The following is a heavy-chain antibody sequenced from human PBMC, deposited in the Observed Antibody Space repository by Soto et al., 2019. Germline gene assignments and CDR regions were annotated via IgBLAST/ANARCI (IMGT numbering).Heavy chain of an antibody. V-gene: IGHV3-15*07. CDR1: GFSFTSAW. CDR3: IGQITIYGLVFTY. D-gene: IGHD3-3*01. CDR2: IKSETDGGTT. Sequence: GGSLRLSCTASGFSFTSAWMNWVRQAPGKGLEWVGRIKSETDGGTTAFTAPVKDRFTISRDDAENTVSLHMNSLITEDTAVYYCIGQITIYGLVFTYWGQGTPVTVSS. J-gene: IGHJ4*02.